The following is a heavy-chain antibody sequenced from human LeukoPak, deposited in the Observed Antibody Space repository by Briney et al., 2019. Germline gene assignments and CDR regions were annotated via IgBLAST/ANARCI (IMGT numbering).Heavy chain of an antibody. Sequence: ASVKVSCKASGYTFTGYYMHWVRQAPGQGLEWMGWINPNSGGTNYAQKFQGRVTMTRDTSISTAYMELSRLRSDDTAVYYCARVYYDSSGYSDYWGQGTLVTVFS. J-gene: IGHJ4*02. V-gene: IGHV1-2*02. D-gene: IGHD3-22*01. CDR2: INPNSGGT. CDR3: ARVYYDSSGYSDY. CDR1: GYTFTGYY.